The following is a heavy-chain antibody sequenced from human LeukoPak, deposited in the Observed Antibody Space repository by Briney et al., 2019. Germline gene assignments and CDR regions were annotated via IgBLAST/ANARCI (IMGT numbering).Heavy chain of an antibody. Sequence: PSETLSLTCTVSGGSISSSSYYWGWIRQPPGKGLEWIGSIYYSGSTYYNPSLKSRVTISVDTSKNQFSLKLSSVTAADTAVYYCARYYDFWSGYYPSNYYYYMDLWGKGTTVTVSS. V-gene: IGHV4-39*01. CDR3: ARYYDFWSGYYPSNYYYYMDL. CDR1: GGSISSSSYY. CDR2: IYYSGST. J-gene: IGHJ6*03. D-gene: IGHD3-3*01.